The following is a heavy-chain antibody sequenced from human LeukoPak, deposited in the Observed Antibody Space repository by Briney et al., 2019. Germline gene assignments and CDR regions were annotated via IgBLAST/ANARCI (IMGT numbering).Heavy chain of an antibody. Sequence: PSETLSHTCTVSGVSMSSGAFYWSWIRQHPGKGLEWIGNIYYSGSTYYNPSLKSRVTISVDRSKNQFSLKLTSVTAADTAVYYCARAFPFDDYGDPDAFDIWGQGTMVTVSS. J-gene: IGHJ3*02. V-gene: IGHV4-30-4*08. CDR3: ARAFPFDDYGDPDAFDI. CDR2: IYYSGST. CDR1: GVSMSSGAFY. D-gene: IGHD4-17*01.